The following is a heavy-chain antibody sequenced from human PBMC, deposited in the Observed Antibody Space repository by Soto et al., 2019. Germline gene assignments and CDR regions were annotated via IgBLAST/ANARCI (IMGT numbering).Heavy chain of an antibody. CDR1: AFTLSSYG. V-gene: IGHV3-74*01. Sequence: WGSLRLSCAASAFTLSSYGMHGFRQAPGKGVVWVSRINSDGSSTSYADSVKGRFTISRDNAKNTLYLQMNSLSAEDTAVYYCARSGPITPFAYWGQGTLVTVSS. CDR3: ARSGPITPFAY. CDR2: INSDGSST. J-gene: IGHJ4*02. D-gene: IGHD3-3*01.